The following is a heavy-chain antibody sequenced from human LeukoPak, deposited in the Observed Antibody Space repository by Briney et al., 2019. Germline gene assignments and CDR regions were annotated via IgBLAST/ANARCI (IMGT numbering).Heavy chain of an antibody. V-gene: IGHV3-48*03. CDR3: ARRTYSGSYWDY. CDR1: GFTFSSYE. D-gene: IGHD1-26*01. CDR2: ISSSGSTI. J-gene: IGHJ4*02. Sequence: GGSLRLSCAASGFTFSSYEMNWVRQAPGKGLEWVSYISSSGSTIYYADSVKGRFTISRDNAKNSLYLQMNRLRAEDTAVYYCARRTYSGSYWDYWGQGTLVTVSS.